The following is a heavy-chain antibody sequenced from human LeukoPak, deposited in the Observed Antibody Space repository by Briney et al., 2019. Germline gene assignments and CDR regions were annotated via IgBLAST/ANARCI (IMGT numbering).Heavy chain of an antibody. V-gene: IGHV1-46*01. D-gene: IGHD2-2*01. CDR1: GYTFTSYY. J-gene: IGHJ5*02. CDR2: INPSGGST. CDR3: AGDAGYCSSTSCYGGSWFDP. Sequence: GASVKVSCKASGYTFTSYYMHWVRQAPGQGLEWMGIINPSGGSTSYAQKFQGRVTMTRDTSTSTVYMELSSLRSEDTAVYYCAGDAGYCSSTSCYGGSWFDPWGQGTLVTVSS.